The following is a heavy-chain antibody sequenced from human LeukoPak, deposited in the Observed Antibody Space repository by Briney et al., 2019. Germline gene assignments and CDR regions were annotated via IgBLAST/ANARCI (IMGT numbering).Heavy chain of an antibody. Sequence: GGSLRLSCAASGFTFDDYAMHWVRQAPGKGLEWVSYISSSGSTIYYADSVKGRFTISRDNAKNSLYLQMNSLRAEDTALYYCARLYYYYYYYMDVWGKGTRSPSP. CDR3: ARLYYYYYYYMDV. V-gene: IGHV3-48*03. CDR2: ISSSGSTI. J-gene: IGHJ6*03. CDR1: GFTFDDYA.